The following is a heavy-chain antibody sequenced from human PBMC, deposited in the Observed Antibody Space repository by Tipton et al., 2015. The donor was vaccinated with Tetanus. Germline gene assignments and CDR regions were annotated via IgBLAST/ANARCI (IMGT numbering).Heavy chain of an antibody. CDR3: AREGECSSSLVY. Sequence: SLRLSCAASGFTFSSYWMSWVRQAPGKGLEWVATIKQDGSEKYYADSVKGRFTISRDNAKNSLYLQMNSLRAEDTAVYYCAREGECSSSLVYWGQGTLVTVSS. J-gene: IGHJ4*02. V-gene: IGHV3-7*01. D-gene: IGHD6-13*01. CDR2: IKQDGSEK. CDR1: GFTFSSYW.